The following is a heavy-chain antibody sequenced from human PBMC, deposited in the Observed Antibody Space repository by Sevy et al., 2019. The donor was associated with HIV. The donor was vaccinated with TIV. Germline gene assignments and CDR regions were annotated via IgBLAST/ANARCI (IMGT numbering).Heavy chain of an antibody. Sequence: GGSLRLSCAASGFIFNDYWMSWVRQAPGKGLEWVANIKQDGREKYYVDSVKGRFTISRDNAKKSLYLQMNSLRAEDTAVYYCARDVSSPYGDYEGYYFDYWGQGNLVTVSS. D-gene: IGHD4-17*01. V-gene: IGHV3-7*01. CDR2: IKQDGREK. J-gene: IGHJ4*02. CDR3: ARDVSSPYGDYEGYYFDY. CDR1: GFIFNDYW.